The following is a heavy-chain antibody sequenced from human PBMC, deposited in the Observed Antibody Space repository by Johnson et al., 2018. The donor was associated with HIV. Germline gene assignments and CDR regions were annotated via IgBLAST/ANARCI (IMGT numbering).Heavy chain of an antibody. Sequence: QMQLVESGGGVVQPGRSLRLACAASAFTFSHYAMHWVRQAPGKGLVWVAVISYDGSTIYYVDSVKGRFTISRDNAQHSLYLQMNSLRAEDTAVYYCARTQRVTMIVVSLGAFDIWGQGTMVTVSS. CDR1: AFTFSHYA. V-gene: IGHV3-30*04. CDR3: ARTQRVTMIVVSLGAFDI. D-gene: IGHD3-22*01. J-gene: IGHJ3*02. CDR2: ISYDGSTI.